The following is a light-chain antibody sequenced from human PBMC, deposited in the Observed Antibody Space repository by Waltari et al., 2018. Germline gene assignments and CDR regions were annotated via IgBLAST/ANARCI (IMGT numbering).Light chain of an antibody. Sequence: DIVLTQSPGTLSLSLGERVTVSCRTSQSVSRALAWYQQKPGQAPRLLIYGASTRATGIPDRFSGSGSGTDFSLTISRLEPDDFAVYYCQHYLRLPVTFGQGTTVEI. J-gene: IGKJ1*01. CDR2: GAS. V-gene: IGKV3-20*01. CDR1: QSVSRA. CDR3: QHYLRLPVT.